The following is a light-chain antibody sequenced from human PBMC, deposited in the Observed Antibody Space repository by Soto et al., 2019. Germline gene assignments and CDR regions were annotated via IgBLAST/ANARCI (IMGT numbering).Light chain of an antibody. J-gene: IGLJ2*01. CDR2: STS. Sequence: QTVVTQEPSLTVSPGGTVTLTCASSAGAVTSAYYTNWLQQKPGQAPRALIYSTSEKHSWTPARFSGSLLGGKAALTLSAAXXXXXXXXXCLLYYGGAQVLFGGGTKLTVL. V-gene: IGLV7-43*01. CDR1: AGAVTSAYY. CDR3: LLYYGGAQVL.